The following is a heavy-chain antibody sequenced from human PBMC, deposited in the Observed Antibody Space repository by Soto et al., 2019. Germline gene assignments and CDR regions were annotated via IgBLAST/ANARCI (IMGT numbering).Heavy chain of an antibody. J-gene: IGHJ1*01. D-gene: IGHD3-22*01. CDR3: AKRGYSYESSGGAEYFRH. Sequence: QVQLVESGGGVVQPGGSLRLSCAASGFTFSSYPLHWVRQAPGKGLEWVAVISYDGSIRYYADSVKGRFTISRDNSKNTLYLHMSSLRAEDTSVYYCAKRGYSYESSGGAEYFRHWGQGTLVTVSS. CDR1: GFTFSSYP. V-gene: IGHV3-30*18. CDR2: ISYDGSIR.